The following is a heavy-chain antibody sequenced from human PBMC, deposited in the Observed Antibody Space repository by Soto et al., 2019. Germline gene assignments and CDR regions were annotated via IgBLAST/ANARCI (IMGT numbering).Heavy chain of an antibody. V-gene: IGHV1-69*02. CDR1: GGTFSSYT. CDR3: ARVDRYSSSS. CDR2: IIPILGIA. J-gene: IGHJ5*02. Sequence: QVQLVQSGAEVKKPGSSVKVSCKASGGTFSSYTISWVRQAPGQGLEWMGRIIPILGIANYAQKFQGRVTITADKTTSTAYMELSSLRSEETAVYYCARVDRYSSSSWGQGTLVTVSS. D-gene: IGHD6-13*01.